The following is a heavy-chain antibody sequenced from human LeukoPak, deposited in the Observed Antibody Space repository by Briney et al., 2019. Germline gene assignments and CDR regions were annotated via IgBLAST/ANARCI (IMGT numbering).Heavy chain of an antibody. CDR1: GGSFSGYY. CDR3: ARYLPPYYFDY. CDR2: INHSGST. V-gene: IGHV4-34*01. Sequence: SETLSLTCAVYGGSFSGYYWSWIRQPPGKGLEWIGEINHSGSTNYNPSLKSRVTISVDTSKNQFSLKLSSVTAADTAVYYCARYLPPYYFDYWGQGTLVTVSS. J-gene: IGHJ4*02.